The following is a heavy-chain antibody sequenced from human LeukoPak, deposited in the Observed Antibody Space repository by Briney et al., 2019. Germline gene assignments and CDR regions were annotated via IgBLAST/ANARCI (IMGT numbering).Heavy chain of an antibody. J-gene: IGHJ5*01. CDR3: ARVSGSGLYFKSFDP. D-gene: IGHD3-10*01. V-gene: IGHV4-4*02. Sequence: PSETLSLTCSVSGDDISSSNWWTWVRQPPQKGLEWIGEVYHSGSMNYNPSLKSRIYMSVDKSQNRFSLRLTSVTAADTAVYFCARVSGSGLYFKSFDPWGQGTPVIVSS. CDR1: GDDISSSNW. CDR2: VYHSGSM.